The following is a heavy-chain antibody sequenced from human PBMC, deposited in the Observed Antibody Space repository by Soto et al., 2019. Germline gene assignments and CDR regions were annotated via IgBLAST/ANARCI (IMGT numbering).Heavy chain of an antibody. Sequence: SVKVSCKASGGTFSSYAISWVRQAPGQGPEWMGGIIPIFGTANYAQKFQGRVTITADESTSTAYMELSSLRSEDTAVYYCARAVYLGHRYWPYCSSTSCYPVYNWFDPWGQGTLVTVSS. CDR1: GGTFSSYA. D-gene: IGHD2-2*01. V-gene: IGHV1-69*13. J-gene: IGHJ5*02. CDR2: IIPIFGTA. CDR3: ARAVYLGHRYWPYCSSTSCYPVYNWFDP.